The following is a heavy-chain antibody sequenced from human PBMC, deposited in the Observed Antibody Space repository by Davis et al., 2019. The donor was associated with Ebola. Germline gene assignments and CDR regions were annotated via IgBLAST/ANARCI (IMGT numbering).Heavy chain of an antibody. D-gene: IGHD3-3*01. V-gene: IGHV3-23*01. CDR1: GFTFSSYG. CDR3: AKDISLILEWLEFDY. J-gene: IGHJ4*02. CDR2: ISGDGGST. Sequence: GESLKISCAASGFTFSSYGMHWVRQAPGKGLEWVSLISGDGGSTYYADSVKGRFTISRDNSKNTLYLQMNSLRAEDTAVYYCAKDISLILEWLEFDYWGQGTLVTVSS.